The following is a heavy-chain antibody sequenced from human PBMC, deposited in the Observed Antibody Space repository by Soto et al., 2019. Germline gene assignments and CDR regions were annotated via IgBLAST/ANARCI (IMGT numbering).Heavy chain of an antibody. Sequence: SETLSLTCTVSGGSISSGDYYWSWIRQPPGKGLEWIGYIYYSGSTYYNPSLKSRVTISVDTSKNQFSLKLSSVTAADTAVYYCARAWARAGPFDYWGQGTLVTAPQ. J-gene: IGHJ4*02. CDR1: GGSISSGDYY. CDR3: ARAWARAGPFDY. CDR2: IYYSGST. D-gene: IGHD6-19*01. V-gene: IGHV4-30-4*01.